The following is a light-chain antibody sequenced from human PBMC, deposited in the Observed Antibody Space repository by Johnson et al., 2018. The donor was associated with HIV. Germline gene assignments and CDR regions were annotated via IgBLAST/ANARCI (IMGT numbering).Light chain of an antibody. Sequence: QSVLTQPPSVSAAPGQKVTISCSGSSSNIENNYVSWYQQLPGTAPKLLIYDNNKRPPGIPDRFSGSKSGTSATLGITGLQTGDEADYYCATWDSSLTTGGVFGSGTKVTVL. J-gene: IGLJ1*01. CDR1: SSNIENNY. V-gene: IGLV1-51*01. CDR2: DNN. CDR3: ATWDSSLTTGGV.